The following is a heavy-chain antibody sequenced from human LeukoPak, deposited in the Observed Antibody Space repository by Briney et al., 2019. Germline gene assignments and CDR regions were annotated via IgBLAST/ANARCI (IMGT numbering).Heavy chain of an antibody. CDR3: FLSMVRGPITPNWFDP. CDR2: ISYDGSNK. J-gene: IGHJ5*02. CDR1: GFTFSSYA. D-gene: IGHD3-10*01. Sequence: GGSLRLSCAASGFTFSSYAMHWVRQAPGKGLEWVAVISYDGSNKYYADSVKGRFTISRDNSKNTLYLQMNSLRAEDTAVYYCFLSMVRGPITPNWFDPWGQGTLVTVSS. V-gene: IGHV3-30-3*01.